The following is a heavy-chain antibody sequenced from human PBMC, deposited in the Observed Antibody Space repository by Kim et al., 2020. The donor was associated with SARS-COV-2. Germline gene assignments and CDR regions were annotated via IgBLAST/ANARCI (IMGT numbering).Heavy chain of an antibody. CDR3: ARDRGGLKHYMDV. Sequence: SETLSLTCSVSGGSISRDYWSWIRQPRGKGLEWIGYIYYSGSTTYNPSLESRVAISVDTSKNQFSLNLRSVTAADTALYYCARDRGGLKHYMDVWGKGT. CDR2: IYYSGST. V-gene: IGHV4-59*01. D-gene: IGHD3-10*01. J-gene: IGHJ6*03. CDR1: GGSISRDY.